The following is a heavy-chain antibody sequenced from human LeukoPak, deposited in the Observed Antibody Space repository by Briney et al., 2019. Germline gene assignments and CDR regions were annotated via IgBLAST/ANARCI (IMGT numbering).Heavy chain of an antibody. CDR2: ISGSGGST. Sequence: GGSLRLSCAASGFTFSSYAMSWVRQAPGKGLEWVSAISGSGGSTYYADSVKGRFTISRDNSKNTLYLQMNSLRAEDTAVYYCAKDSDYYGSGSPQPIDYWGQGTLVTVSS. V-gene: IGHV3-23*01. CDR1: GFTFSSYA. D-gene: IGHD3-10*01. CDR3: AKDSDYYGSGSPQPIDY. J-gene: IGHJ4*02.